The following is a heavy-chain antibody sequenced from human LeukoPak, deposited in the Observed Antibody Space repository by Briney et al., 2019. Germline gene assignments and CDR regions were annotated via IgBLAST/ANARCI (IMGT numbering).Heavy chain of an antibody. J-gene: IGHJ4*02. CDR1: GGTFSSYA. D-gene: IGHD5-24*01. V-gene: IGHV1-69*06. CDR3: ARDVDGSQYFDY. Sequence: ASVKVSCKASGGTFSSYAISWVRQAPGQGLEWMGGIIPIFGTANYAQKFQGRVTITADKSTSTAYVELSSLGSEDTAVYYCARDVDGSQYFDYWGQGTLVTVSS. CDR2: IIPIFGTA.